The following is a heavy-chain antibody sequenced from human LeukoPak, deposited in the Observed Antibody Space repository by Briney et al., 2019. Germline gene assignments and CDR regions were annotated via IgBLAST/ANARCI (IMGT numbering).Heavy chain of an antibody. CDR1: GGSISSGSYY. D-gene: IGHD3-3*01. CDR2: IYTSGST. Sequence: SGTLSLTCAVSGGSISSGSYYWSWIRQPAGKGLEWIGRIYTSGSTNYNPSLKSRVTISVDTSKNQFSLKLSSVTAADTAVCYCARDPHYDFWSGYPVWGQGTLVTVSS. CDR3: ARDPHYDFWSGYPV. J-gene: IGHJ4*02. V-gene: IGHV4-61*02.